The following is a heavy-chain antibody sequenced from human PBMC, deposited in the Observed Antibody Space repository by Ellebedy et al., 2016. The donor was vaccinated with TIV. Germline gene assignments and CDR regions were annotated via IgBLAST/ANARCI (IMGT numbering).Heavy chain of an antibody. CDR1: GFTFSNAW. Sequence: GGSLRLSCAASGFTFSNAWMNWVRQAPGKGLEWVGRIKSKTDGGAADYAAPVKGRFTISSDDSKNTLYQQMNSLKTEDKAVYFCTTVYRYNYDSVWGQGTLVTVSS. V-gene: IGHV3-15*01. J-gene: IGHJ4*02. CDR2: IKSKTDGGAA. D-gene: IGHD5-18*01. CDR3: TTVYRYNYDSV.